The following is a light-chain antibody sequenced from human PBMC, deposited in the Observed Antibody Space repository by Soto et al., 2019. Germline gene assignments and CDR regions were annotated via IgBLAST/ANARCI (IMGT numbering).Light chain of an antibody. J-gene: IGKJ2*01. CDR3: QQYSSYPDN. V-gene: IGKV1-8*01. CDR1: QGISSY. Sequence: AIRMTQSPSSLSASTGDRDTITCLAGQGISSYLVWYQQKPGKAHTLLIYSTSTLQTGVKSKFSGRGSGTDFTLSISCLQSEDFATSYCQQYSSYPDNCGQGTKLEIK. CDR2: STS.